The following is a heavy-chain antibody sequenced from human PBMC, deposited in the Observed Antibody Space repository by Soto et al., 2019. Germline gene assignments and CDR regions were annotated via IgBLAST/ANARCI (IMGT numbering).Heavy chain of an antibody. CDR1: GFTFSTYG. J-gene: IGHJ4*02. Sequence: QVQLVESGGGVVQPGRSLRLSCAASGFTFSTYGMHWVLQAPGEGLEWVAVISYDGNNKYYADSVKGRFTISRDNSKNTLYLQMNSLRAEDTAVYYCAKDPDSSGYYLYYFDYWGQGTLVTVSS. CDR2: ISYDGNNK. CDR3: AKDPDSSGYYLYYFDY. V-gene: IGHV3-30*18. D-gene: IGHD3-22*01.